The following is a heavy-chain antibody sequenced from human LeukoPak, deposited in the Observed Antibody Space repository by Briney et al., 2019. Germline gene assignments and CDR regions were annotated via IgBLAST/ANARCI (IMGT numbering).Heavy chain of an antibody. CDR2: INAGNGNT. D-gene: IGHD5-12*01. CDR3: ARRSGYSGYDLDY. Sequence: ASVKVSCKASGYTFTSYAMHWVRQAPGQRLEWMGWINAGNGNTKYSQKFQGRVTITRDTSASTAYMELSSLRSEDTAVYYCARRSGYSGYDLDYWGQATLVTVSS. V-gene: IGHV1-3*01. CDR1: GYTFTSYA. J-gene: IGHJ4*02.